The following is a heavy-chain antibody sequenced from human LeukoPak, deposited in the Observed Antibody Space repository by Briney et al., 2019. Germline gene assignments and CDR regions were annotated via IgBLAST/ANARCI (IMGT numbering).Heavy chain of an antibody. V-gene: IGHV3-30-3*01. CDR1: GFTFSSYA. D-gene: IGHD4-17*01. CDR2: ISYDGSNK. CDR3: ARPTTTVTTWGALDY. Sequence: PGGSLRLSCAASGFTFSSYAMSWVRQAPGKGLEWVAVISYDGSNKYYADSVKGRFTISRDNSKNTLYLQMNSLRAEDTAVYYCARPTTTVTTWGALDYWGQGTLVTVSS. J-gene: IGHJ4*02.